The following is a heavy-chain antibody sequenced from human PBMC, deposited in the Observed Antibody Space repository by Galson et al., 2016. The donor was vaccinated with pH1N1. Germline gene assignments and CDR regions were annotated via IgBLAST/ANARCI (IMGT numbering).Heavy chain of an antibody. J-gene: IGHJ4*02. CDR1: GFTFSDYY. Sequence: SLRLSCAASGFTFSDYYMTWVRQPPGKGPEWVSYISPTDGYTNYRDSVKGRFSISRDNAKNSFYLQMNDLRVEDTAKYFCVRSQYSGSSFDSWGQGTLVSVSS. V-gene: IGHV3-11*03. CDR2: ISPTDGYT. D-gene: IGHD5-12*01. CDR3: VRSQYSGSSFDS.